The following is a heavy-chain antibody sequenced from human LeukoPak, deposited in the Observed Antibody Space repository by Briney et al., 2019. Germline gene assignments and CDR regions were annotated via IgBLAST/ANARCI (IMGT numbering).Heavy chain of an antibody. CDR2: INPNSGGT. V-gene: IGHV1-2*02. CDR3: ASLSGYYYGSGTYYMDV. J-gene: IGHJ6*03. Sequence: ASVKVSCKASGYTFTGYYMHWVRQAPGQGLEWMGWINPNSGGTNYAQKFQGRVTITADESTSTAYMELSSLRSEDTAVYYCASLSGYYYGSGTYYMDVWGKGTTVTISS. CDR1: GYTFTGYY. D-gene: IGHD3-10*01.